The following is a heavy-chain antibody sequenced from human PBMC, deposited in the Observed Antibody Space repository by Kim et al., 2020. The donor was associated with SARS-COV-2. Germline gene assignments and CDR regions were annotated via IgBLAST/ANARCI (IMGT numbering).Heavy chain of an antibody. J-gene: IGHJ4*02. V-gene: IGHV3-11*01. CDR2: ISKSGDSR. CDR3: ARVPYSGSPLDY. D-gene: IGHD1-26*01. Sequence: GGSLRLSCAASGFTFSDYYMSWIRQAPGKGLEWVSYISKSGDSRHYADPVKGRFTISRDNAKNSLFLQMNSLRAEDTAIYYCARVPYSGSPLDYCGQGSMVTVPS. CDR1: GFTFSDYY.